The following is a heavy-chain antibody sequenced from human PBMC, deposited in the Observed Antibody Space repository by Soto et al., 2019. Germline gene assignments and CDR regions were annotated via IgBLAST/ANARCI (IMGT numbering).Heavy chain of an antibody. CDR2: FDPEDGET. CDR3: AAGGSRWLHSPFDY. D-gene: IGHD6-19*01. Sequence: QVQLVQSGAEVKKPGASVKVSCKVSGHTLTELSMHWVRQAPGKGLEWMGGFDPEDGETISAQKFQGRVTMTEDTSTDSTSMELSSLRSADTAVYYCAAGGSRWLHSPFDYWGQGTLVTISS. CDR1: GHTLTELS. V-gene: IGHV1-24*01. J-gene: IGHJ4*02.